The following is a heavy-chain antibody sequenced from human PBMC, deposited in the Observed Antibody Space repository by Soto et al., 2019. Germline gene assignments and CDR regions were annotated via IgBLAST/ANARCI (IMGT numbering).Heavy chain of an antibody. CDR1: GFNFDDYA. CDR2: ISWESGSI. Sequence: GGSLRLSCAASGFNFDDYAMHWVRQIPGKGLEWVSVISWESGSIGYADSVKGRFSISRDNSKNTLYLQMNSLRAEDTAVYYCAKSPGMYYYDSSGYYHYDYWGQGTLVTVSS. J-gene: IGHJ4*02. V-gene: IGHV3-9*01. CDR3: AKSPGMYYYDSSGYYHYDY. D-gene: IGHD3-22*01.